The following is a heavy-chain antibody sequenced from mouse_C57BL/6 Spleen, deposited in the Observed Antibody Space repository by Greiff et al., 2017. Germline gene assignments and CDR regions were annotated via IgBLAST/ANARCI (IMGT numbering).Heavy chain of an antibody. CDR2: IDPNSGDT. V-gene: IGHV1-72*01. CDR3: ARPYSNYSAWFAY. Sequence: QVQLQQPGAELVKPGASVKLSCKASGYTFTSYWMHWVKQRPGRGLEWIGRIDPNSGDTKYNEKFKSKDTLTVDKPSSTAYMRLSSLPSEDSAVYYCARPYSNYSAWFAYWGQGTLVTVSA. CDR1: GYTFTSYW. J-gene: IGHJ3*01. D-gene: IGHD2-5*01.